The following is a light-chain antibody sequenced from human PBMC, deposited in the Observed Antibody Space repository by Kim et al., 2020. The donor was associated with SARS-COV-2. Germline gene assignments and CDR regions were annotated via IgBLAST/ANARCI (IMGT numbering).Light chain of an antibody. CDR2: WAS. V-gene: IGKV4-1*01. J-gene: IGKJ2*01. Sequence: DIVMTQSPDSLAVSLGERATINYKSSQSVLHSSNSKNYIAWYQQKPGQPPKLLIYWASTRESGVPGRFSGSGSGTDFTLTISSLQAEDVAVYYCQQYYSTPNTFGQGTKLEI. CDR1: QSVLHSSNSKNY. CDR3: QQYYSTPNT.